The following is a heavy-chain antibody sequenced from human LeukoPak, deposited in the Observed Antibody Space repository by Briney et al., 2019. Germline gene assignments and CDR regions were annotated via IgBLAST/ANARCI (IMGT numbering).Heavy chain of an antibody. CDR2: ISYDGSNK. V-gene: IGHV3-30*04. J-gene: IGHJ4*02. Sequence: GRSLRLSCAASGFTFSSYAMHWVRQAPGKGLEWVAVISYDGSNKYYADSVKGRFTISRDNSKNTLYLQMNSLRAEDTAVYYCARAAGYYFYYWGQGSLVTVSS. CDR1: GFTFSSYA. CDR3: ARAAGYYFYY.